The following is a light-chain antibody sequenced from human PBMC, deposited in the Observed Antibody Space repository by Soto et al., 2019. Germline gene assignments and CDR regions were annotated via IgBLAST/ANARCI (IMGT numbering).Light chain of an antibody. J-gene: IGKJ4*01. CDR2: AAS. CDR1: QGIRND. Sequence: AIQMTQSPSSLSASVGDRVTITCRASQGIRNDLGWYQQKPGKAPKLLIYAASSLQSGVPSRFSGSGSGTDFTLTISSLKPEDFATYYCLQDYNRLTFGGGTKVDIK. V-gene: IGKV1-6*01. CDR3: LQDYNRLT.